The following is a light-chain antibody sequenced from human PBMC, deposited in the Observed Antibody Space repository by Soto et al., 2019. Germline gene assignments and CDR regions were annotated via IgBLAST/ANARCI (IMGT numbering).Light chain of an antibody. J-gene: IGLJ1*01. CDR1: SSDVGGYNY. Sequence: QSALTQPRSVSGSPGQSVTISCTGTSSDVGGYNYVSWYQQHPGKAPKLMISDVSKRPSGVPDRFSGSKSGNTASLTISGLQAEDEADYYCSSYAGSYYVFGTGTKLTVL. CDR3: SSYAGSYYV. V-gene: IGLV2-11*01. CDR2: DVS.